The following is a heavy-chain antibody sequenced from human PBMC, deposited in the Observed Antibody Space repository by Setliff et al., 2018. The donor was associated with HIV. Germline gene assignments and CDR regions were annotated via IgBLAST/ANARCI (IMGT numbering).Heavy chain of an antibody. Sequence: ASVKVSCKASGYIFLGYDISWVRQASGQGLEWLGWIDVNKGNTNYAEKFQGRVTLTTDTSTNTAYMEVRSLTSDDTAVYYCVRDGIIRTTRVFDYWGQGTLVTVSS. CDR3: VRDGIIRTTRVFDY. V-gene: IGHV1-18*04. CDR1: GYIFLGYD. D-gene: IGHD3-16*02. CDR2: IDVNKGNT. J-gene: IGHJ4*02.